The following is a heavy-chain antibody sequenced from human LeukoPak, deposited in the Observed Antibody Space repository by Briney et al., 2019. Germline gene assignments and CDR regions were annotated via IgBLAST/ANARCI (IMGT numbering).Heavy chain of an antibody. D-gene: IGHD5-18*01. Sequence: GGSLRLSCAASGFTFSSYGMHWVRQAPGKGLEWVAFIRYDGSNKYYADSVKGRFTISRDNSKNTPYLQMNSLRAEDTAVYYCAKDLTAMVRYYFDYWGRGTLVTVSS. CDR1: GFTFSSYG. V-gene: IGHV3-30*02. CDR2: IRYDGSNK. CDR3: AKDLTAMVRYYFDY. J-gene: IGHJ4*02.